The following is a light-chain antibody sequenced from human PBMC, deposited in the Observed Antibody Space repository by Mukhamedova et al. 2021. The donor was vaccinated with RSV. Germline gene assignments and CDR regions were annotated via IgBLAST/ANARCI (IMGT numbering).Light chain of an antibody. J-gene: IGKJ4*01. Sequence: GQAPKLLISTASILQTGVPSRFSGSGSGTEFTLTIDGLQPEDAATYFCQQSFSSLPLSFGGGTKVELK. CDR3: QQSFSSLPLS. V-gene: IGKV1-39*01. CDR2: TAS.